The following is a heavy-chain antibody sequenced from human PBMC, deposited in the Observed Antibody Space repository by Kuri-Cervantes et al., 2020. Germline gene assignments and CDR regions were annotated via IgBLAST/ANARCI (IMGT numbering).Heavy chain of an antibody. CDR1: GGTFSSYA. CDR3: ARGSGSYSEIHPRYYYFDY. J-gene: IGHJ4*02. Sequence: SVKVSCKASGGTFSSYAISWVRQAPGQGLEWMGGIIPIFGTANYAQKFQGRVTITADESTSTAYMELSSLRSEDTAVYYCARGSGSYSEIHPRYYYFDYWGQGTLVTVSS. CDR2: IIPIFGTA. D-gene: IGHD1-26*01. V-gene: IGHV1-69*13.